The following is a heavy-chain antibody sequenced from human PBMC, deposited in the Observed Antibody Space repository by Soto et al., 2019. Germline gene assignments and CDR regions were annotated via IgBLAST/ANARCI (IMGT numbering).Heavy chain of an antibody. CDR1: GGTFSRYA. J-gene: IGHJ4*02. D-gene: IGHD3-22*01. Sequence: QIQLLQSGAELKKPGSSVKVSCEASGGTFSRYALNWVRQAPGQGPEWMGGIVPMFGKANYAQKFQGRVTITADESTSTAYMELSSLRSEDTAMYYCARGLDYDSSAFYFFFWGQGTLVTVSS. CDR2: IVPMFGKA. V-gene: IGHV1-69*01. CDR3: ARGLDYDSSAFYFFF.